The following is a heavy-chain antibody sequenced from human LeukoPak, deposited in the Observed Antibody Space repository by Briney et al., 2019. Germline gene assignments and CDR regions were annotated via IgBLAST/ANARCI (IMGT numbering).Heavy chain of an antibody. J-gene: IGHJ4*02. CDR1: GFTFSSYA. CDR3: AKDGVAGTYY. V-gene: IGHV3-23*01. D-gene: IGHD6-19*01. CDR2: ISGSGSST. Sequence: TGGSLRLSCAASGFTFSSYAMSWVRQAPGKGLEWVSAISGSGSSTYYADSVKGRFTIPRDNSKNTLYLQMNSLRAEDTALYYCAKDGVAGTYYWGQGTLVTVSS.